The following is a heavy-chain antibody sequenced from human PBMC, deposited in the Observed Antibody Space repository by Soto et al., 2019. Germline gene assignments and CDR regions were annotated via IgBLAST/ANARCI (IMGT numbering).Heavy chain of an antibody. Sequence: ASETLSLTCTVSGGSISSYYWSWIRQPPGKGLEWIGYIYYSGSTNYNPSLKSRVTISVDTSKNQFSLKLSSVTAADTAVYYCARLRRRYYYMDVWGKGTTVTVSS. CDR3: ARLRRRYYYMDV. CDR1: GGSISSYY. J-gene: IGHJ6*03. V-gene: IGHV4-59*08. CDR2: IYYSGST.